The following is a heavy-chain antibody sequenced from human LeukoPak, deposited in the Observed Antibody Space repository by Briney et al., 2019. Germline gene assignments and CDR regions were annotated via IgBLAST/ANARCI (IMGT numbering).Heavy chain of an antibody. CDR1: GGSISSGDYY. D-gene: IGHD3-3*01. CDR2: IYYSGST. V-gene: IGHV4-30-4*08. CDR3: ARTIFGVVNSVVFDI. J-gene: IGHJ3*02. Sequence: SQTLSLTCTVSGGSISSGDYYWSWIRQPPGKGLEWIGYIYYSGSTYYNPSLKSRVTISVDTSKNQFSLKLSSVTAADTAVYYCARTIFGVVNSVVFDIWGQGTMVTVSS.